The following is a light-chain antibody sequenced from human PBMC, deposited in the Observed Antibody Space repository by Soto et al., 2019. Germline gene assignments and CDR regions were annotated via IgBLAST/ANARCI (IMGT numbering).Light chain of an antibody. CDR2: GAS. CDR3: QQSYSARWT. V-gene: IGKV1-39*01. J-gene: IGKJ1*01. Sequence: DIQMTQSPSSLSASVGDRVTITCRASQSITSYLNWYQQKPGKAPKLLIYGASTLQSGVPSRFSGSGSGTDFTLTISSLQPEDFATYYCQQSYSARWTFGQGTKVEIK. CDR1: QSITSY.